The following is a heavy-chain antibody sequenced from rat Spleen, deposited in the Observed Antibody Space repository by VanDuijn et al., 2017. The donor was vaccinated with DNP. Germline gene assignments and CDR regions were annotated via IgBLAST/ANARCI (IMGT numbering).Heavy chain of an antibody. CDR3: TSNPHIRTAAPFDY. CDR2: IRYDGGST. Sequence: EVQLVESGGGLVQPGRSLKLSCAASGFTFSDYYMAWVRQAPTKGLEWVASIRYDGGSTYYRDSVKGRFTISRDNAKSSLYLQMDSLRSEDTATYYCTSNPHIRTAAPFDYWGQGVMVTVSS. V-gene: IGHV5-20*01. J-gene: IGHJ2*01. CDR1: GFTFSDYY. D-gene: IGHD3-8*01.